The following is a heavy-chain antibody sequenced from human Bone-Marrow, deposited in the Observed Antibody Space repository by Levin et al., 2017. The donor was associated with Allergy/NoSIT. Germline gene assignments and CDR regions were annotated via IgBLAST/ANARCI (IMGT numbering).Heavy chain of an antibody. V-gene: IGHV3-21*06. CDR2: ITSRSSFI. J-gene: IGHJ4*02. CDR1: GFTFNSYT. CDR3: ARQDSSGYSNRYDF. D-gene: IGHD3-22*01. Sequence: GESLKISCAASGFTFNSYTINWVRQAPGKGLEWVSTITSRSSFIYYADSVKGRFTISRDNAKSSLYLQMNSLRAEDTAVYYCARQDSSGYSNRYDFWGQGTLVTVSS.